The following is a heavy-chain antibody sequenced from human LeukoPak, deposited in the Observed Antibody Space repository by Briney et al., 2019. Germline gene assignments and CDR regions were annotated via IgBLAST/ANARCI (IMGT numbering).Heavy chain of an antibody. CDR2: MSWNSDYT. CDR1: GFKFDDYT. Sequence: PGGSLRLSCTASGFKFDDYTMHWVRRAPGKGLEWVSLMSWNSDYTSYADSVKGRFTISRDNSKNSLYLQMNSLRTEDTASYYCAKDFRGIVGATQIDFWGQGTLVTVSS. D-gene: IGHD1-26*01. V-gene: IGHV3-43*01. J-gene: IGHJ4*02. CDR3: AKDFRGIVGATQIDF.